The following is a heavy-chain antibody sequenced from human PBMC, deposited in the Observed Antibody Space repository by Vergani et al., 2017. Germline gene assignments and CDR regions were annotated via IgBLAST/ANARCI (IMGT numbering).Heavy chain of an antibody. Sequence: QLHLQESGPVLVKPSETLSLTCTVSGGSITSSSYYWGWIRQPPGKGLEWIGNIYHSGGAYYTPSLKGRVTISVDTSKNQFSLEVTSVTAADPAIYFCARTESFILRYFHWALWGQGTLVTVSS. D-gene: IGHD3-9*01. V-gene: IGHV4-39*01. CDR1: GGSITSSSYY. CDR2: IYHSGGA. CDR3: ARTESFILRYFHWAL. J-gene: IGHJ4*02.